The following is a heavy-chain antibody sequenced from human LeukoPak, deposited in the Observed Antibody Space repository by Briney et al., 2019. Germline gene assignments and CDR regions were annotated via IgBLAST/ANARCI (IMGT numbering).Heavy chain of an antibody. D-gene: IGHD6-13*01. V-gene: IGHV3-21*01. Sequence: KAGGSLRLSCADSGFTFSSYSMNWVRQAPGKGLEWVSFISSSSNYIYYADSLKGRFTISRDNAKNSLYLQIDSLSAEDTAVYYCARMGIAAAGVDYWGQGTLVTVSS. CDR1: GFTFSSYS. CDR2: ISSSSNYI. J-gene: IGHJ4*02. CDR3: ARMGIAAAGVDY.